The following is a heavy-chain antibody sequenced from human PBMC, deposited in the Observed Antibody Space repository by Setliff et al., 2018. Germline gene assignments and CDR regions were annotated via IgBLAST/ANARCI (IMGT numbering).Heavy chain of an antibody. CDR3: ARGGYSYGYGHSFDI. CDR2: ISAYNGNT. J-gene: IGHJ3*02. Sequence: ASVKVSCKASGYSFSDYGISWVRQAPGQGLEWMGWISAYNGNTKYAQKLQGRVTMATDISTSTTYMELRSLRSDDTAVYYCARGGYSYGYGHSFDIWGQGTMVTVSS. V-gene: IGHV1-18*01. CDR1: GYSFSDYG. D-gene: IGHD5-18*01.